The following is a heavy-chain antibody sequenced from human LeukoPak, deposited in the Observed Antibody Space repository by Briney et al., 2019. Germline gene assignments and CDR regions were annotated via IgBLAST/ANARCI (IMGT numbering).Heavy chain of an antibody. CDR1: GFTFSRYW. CDR3: AREVGGAGSH. V-gene: IGHV3-74*01. CDR2: IDEHGTTI. J-gene: IGHJ4*02. Sequence: GGSLRLSCAASGFTFSRYWMHWVRQAPGEGLVWVSRIDEHGTTIDYADSVRDRFTISRDNAKNTLYLHMNGLRAEDTAMYYCAREVGGAGSHWSQGSLVTVSS. D-gene: IGHD3-10*01.